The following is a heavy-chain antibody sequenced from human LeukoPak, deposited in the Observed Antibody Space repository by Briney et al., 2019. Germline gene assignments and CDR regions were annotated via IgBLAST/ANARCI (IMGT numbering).Heavy chain of an antibody. CDR3: ARGSALLALSFDY. D-gene: IGHD2-15*01. Sequence: SVEVSCKASGGTFSSYAISWVRQAPGQGLEWMGGIIPIFGTANYAQKFQGRVTITADESTTTAYMELSSLRFEDTAVYYCARGSALLALSFDYWGQGTLVTVSS. CDR1: GGTFSSYA. CDR2: IIPIFGTA. V-gene: IGHV1-69*13. J-gene: IGHJ4*02.